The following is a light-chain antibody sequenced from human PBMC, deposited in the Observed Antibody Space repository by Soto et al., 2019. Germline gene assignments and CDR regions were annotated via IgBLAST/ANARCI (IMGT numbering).Light chain of an antibody. CDR3: SSYTSSSTLDV. CDR2: EVS. Sequence: QSALTQPPSVSGSPGQSVAISCTGTSSDVGSYNRVAWYQQSPGTAPKLMIYEVSNRPSGVPDRFSGSKSGNTASLTISGLQAEDEADYYCSSYTSSSTLDVFGTGTKVTVL. V-gene: IGLV2-18*02. CDR1: SSDVGSYNR. J-gene: IGLJ1*01.